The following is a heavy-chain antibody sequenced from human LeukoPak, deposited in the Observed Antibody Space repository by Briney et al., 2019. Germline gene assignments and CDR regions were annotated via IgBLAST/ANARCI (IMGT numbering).Heavy chain of an antibody. Sequence: GGSLRLSCAASGFTFSNYYMNWVRQAPGKGLEWVSSISSGSSYIYYADSVKGRFTITRDNAKNSLYLQMNSLRAEDTAVYYCARHINAGVEDVYLPGGHWGQGTLVTVSS. V-gene: IGHV3-21*01. J-gene: IGHJ4*02. D-gene: IGHD5-24*01. CDR3: ARHINAGVEDVYLPGGH. CDR2: ISSGSSYI. CDR1: GFTFSNYY.